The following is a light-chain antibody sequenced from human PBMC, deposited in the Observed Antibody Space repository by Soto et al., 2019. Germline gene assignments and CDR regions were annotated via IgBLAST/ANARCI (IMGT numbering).Light chain of an antibody. CDR1: QNISNY. Sequence: IVLTQSPATLSLSPGKRATLSCRASQNISNYLIWYQQKPGQAPRLLIYDVSNRATGIPARFSGSGSGTDFTLTIRSLQPEAFAVYYCQQRSNWPRTFGQGTKVEIK. J-gene: IGKJ1*01. V-gene: IGKV3-11*01. CDR2: DVS. CDR3: QQRSNWPRT.